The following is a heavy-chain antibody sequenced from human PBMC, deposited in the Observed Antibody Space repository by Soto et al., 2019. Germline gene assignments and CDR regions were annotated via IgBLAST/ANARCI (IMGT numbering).Heavy chain of an antibody. V-gene: IGHV1-18*01. Sequence: ASVKVSCKASGGTFSSYAISWVRQAPGQGLEWMGWISAYNGNTNYAQKLQGRVTMTTDTSTSTAYMELRSLRSDDTAVYYCARDPSTTVTTSTWFDPWGQGTLVTVSS. CDR1: GGTFSSYA. CDR3: ARDPSTTVTTSTWFDP. CDR2: ISAYNGNT. J-gene: IGHJ5*02. D-gene: IGHD4-17*01.